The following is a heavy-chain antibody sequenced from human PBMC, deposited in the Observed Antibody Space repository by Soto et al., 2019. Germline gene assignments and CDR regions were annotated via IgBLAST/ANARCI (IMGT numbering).Heavy chain of an antibody. D-gene: IGHD3-3*01. Sequence: QITLNESGPTVVRPTETLTLTCRFSGFSLTTSGVGVGWVRQSPGKAREWLALSYWDDDKRYSEPLKRSLTITKDTSKNQVVLTVANLDPTDTATYYCAHRVLRTVFGLVTTTAIYFDFWGQGTPVAVSS. CDR1: GFSLTTSGVG. J-gene: IGHJ4*02. CDR2: SYWDDDK. V-gene: IGHV2-5*02. CDR3: AHRVLRTVFGLVTTTAIYFDF.